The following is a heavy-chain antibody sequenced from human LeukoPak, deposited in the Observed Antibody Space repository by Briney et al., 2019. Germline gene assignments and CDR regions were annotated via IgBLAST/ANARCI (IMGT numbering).Heavy chain of an antibody. J-gene: IGHJ4*02. CDR1: GGSVTTSYY. Sequence: PSETLSLTCTVSGGSVTTSYYWGWIRQPPGKGLEWIGEINHSGSTNYNPSLKSRVTISVDTSKNQFSLKLSSVTAADTAVYYCAKERGYRQDYFDYWGQGTLVTVSS. D-gene: IGHD5-18*01. V-gene: IGHV4-34*01. CDR3: AKERGYRQDYFDY. CDR2: INHSGST.